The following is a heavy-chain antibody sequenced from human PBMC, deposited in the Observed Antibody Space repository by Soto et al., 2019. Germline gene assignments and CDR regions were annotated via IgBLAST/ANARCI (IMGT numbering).Heavy chain of an antibody. D-gene: IGHD5-12*01. V-gene: IGHV3-7*03. CDR2: IKQDGSEK. CDR3: ARDNGYNYYGFDY. CDR1: GFTFSSYW. J-gene: IGHJ4*02. Sequence: SGGSLRLSCAASGFTFSSYWMSWVRQAPGKGLEWVANIKQDGSEKYYVDSVKGRFTISRDNAKNSLYLQMNSLRAEDTAVYYCARDNGYNYYGFDYWGQGTLVTVSS.